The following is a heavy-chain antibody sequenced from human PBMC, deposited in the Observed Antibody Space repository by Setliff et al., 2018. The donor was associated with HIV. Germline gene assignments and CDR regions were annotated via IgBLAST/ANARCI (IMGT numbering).Heavy chain of an antibody. CDR2: IIPIFGTA. V-gene: IGHV1-69*05. J-gene: IGHJ4*02. CDR1: GGTFSSYV. Sequence: RASVKVSCKASGGTFSSYVISWVRQAPGQGLEWMGGIIPIFGTADYAQKFQGRVTITTDESTSTVYMELSSLRSEDTAVYYCARAAYGYDSSGYFFDYWGQGTLVTVSS. D-gene: IGHD3-22*01. CDR3: ARAAYGYDSSGYFFDY.